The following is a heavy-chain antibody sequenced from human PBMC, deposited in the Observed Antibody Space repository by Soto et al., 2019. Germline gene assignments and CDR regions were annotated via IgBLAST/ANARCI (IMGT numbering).Heavy chain of an antibody. V-gene: IGHV1-18*04. D-gene: IGHD1-26*01. Sequence: QVHLVQSGGEVKKPGASVKVSCKASGYTFNRHGITCARQPPGQGLEWMGWISGYNGDINYEQKFQGRVTLSSDTLTSTVYLELKSLRFDDTAVYYCARVRIVGAREIDFWGQGTLVTVSS. CDR3: ARVRIVGAREIDF. J-gene: IGHJ4*02. CDR1: GYTFNRHG. CDR2: ISGYNGDI.